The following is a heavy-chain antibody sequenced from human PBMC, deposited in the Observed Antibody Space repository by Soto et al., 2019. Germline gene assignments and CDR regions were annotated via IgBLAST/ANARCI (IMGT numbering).Heavy chain of an antibody. V-gene: IGHV1-18*04. CDR3: ARAHDYDSSGYYLPGY. J-gene: IGHJ4*02. CDR2: ISTYTGNT. Sequence: QVQLVQSGAEVKKPGASVKVSCKASGYTFTSYGISWVRQAPEEGLEWMGWISTYTGNTNYAQKLQGRVTMTTDTSTSTAYMALRSLRSDDTAVYYCARAHDYDSSGYYLPGYWGQGTLVTVSS. D-gene: IGHD3-22*01. CDR1: GYTFTSYG.